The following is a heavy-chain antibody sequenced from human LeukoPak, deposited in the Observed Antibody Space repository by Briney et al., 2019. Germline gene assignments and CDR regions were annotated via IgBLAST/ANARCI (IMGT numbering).Heavy chain of an antibody. Sequence: GSVKVSCKASGYTFTGYYMHWVRQAPGQGLEWMGWINPNSGGTNSAQKFQGRVTMTWDTSISTAYMELTRLRSDDTAVYYCARGPHWDPHFDYWGQGTLVTVSS. V-gene: IGHV1-2*02. J-gene: IGHJ4*02. CDR2: INPNSGGT. CDR3: ARGPHWDPHFDY. CDR1: GYTFTGYY. D-gene: IGHD7-27*01.